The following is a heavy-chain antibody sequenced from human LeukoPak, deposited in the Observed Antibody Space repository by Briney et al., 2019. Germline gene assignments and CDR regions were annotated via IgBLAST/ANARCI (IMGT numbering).Heavy chain of an antibody. J-gene: IGHJ4*02. CDR3: AQDYYDSSGYYAR. CDR1: GGSISSYY. CDR2: VYNSGST. Sequence: SETLSLTCTVSGGSISSYYWSWIRQPPGRQLEWIGYVYNSGSTNYNPSLKSRVTISVDTSKNQFSLKLSSVTAADTAVYYCAQDYYDSSGYYARWGQGTLVTVSS. V-gene: IGHV4-59*08. D-gene: IGHD3-22*01.